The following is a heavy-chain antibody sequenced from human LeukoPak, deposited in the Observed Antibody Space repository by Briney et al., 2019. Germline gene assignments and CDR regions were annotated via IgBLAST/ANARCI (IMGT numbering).Heavy chain of an antibody. V-gene: IGHV3-23*01. CDR1: GFTFSSYA. D-gene: IGHD2-8*01. CDR3: AKSNGAWAFDI. CDR2: ISGSGGST. J-gene: IGHJ3*02. Sequence: PSGGSLRLSCAASGFTFSSYAMSWFRQAPGKGLEWVSAISGSGGSTYYADSVKGRFTISRDNYKNTLYLQMNSLRAEDTAVYYCAKSNGAWAFDIWGQGTMVTVSS.